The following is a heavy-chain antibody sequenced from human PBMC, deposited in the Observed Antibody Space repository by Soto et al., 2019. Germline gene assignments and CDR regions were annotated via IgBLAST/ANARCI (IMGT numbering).Heavy chain of an antibody. V-gene: IGHV4-34*01. CDR1: GGSFSGYY. J-gene: IGHJ6*02. CDR3: ARKDLVYDFWSGLYYYYGMDV. D-gene: IGHD3-3*01. Sequence: SETLSLTCAVYGGSFSGYYWSWIRQPPGKGLEWIGEINHSGSTNYNPSLKSRVTISVDTSKNQFSLKLSSVTAADTAVYYCARKDLVYDFWSGLYYYYGMDVWGQGTTVTVSS. CDR2: INHSGST.